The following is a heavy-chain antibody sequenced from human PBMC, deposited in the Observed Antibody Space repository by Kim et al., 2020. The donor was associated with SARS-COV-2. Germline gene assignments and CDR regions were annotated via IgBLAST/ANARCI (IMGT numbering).Heavy chain of an antibody. CDR3: AKTGGYDFWSGSPKTHNWFDP. D-gene: IGHD3-3*01. CDR2: ISGSGGST. J-gene: IGHJ5*02. Sequence: GGSLRLSCAASGFTFSSYAMSWVRQAPGKGLEWVSAISGSGGSTYYADSVKGRFTISRDNSKNTLYLQMNSLRAEDTAVYYCAKTGGYDFWSGSPKTHNWFDPWGQGTLVTVSS. V-gene: IGHV3-23*01. CDR1: GFTFSSYA.